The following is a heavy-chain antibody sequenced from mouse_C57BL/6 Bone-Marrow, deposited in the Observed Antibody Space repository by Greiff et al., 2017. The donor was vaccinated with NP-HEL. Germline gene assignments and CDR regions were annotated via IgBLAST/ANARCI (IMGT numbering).Heavy chain of an antibody. J-gene: IGHJ2*01. CDR1: GYTFTSYW. Sequence: QVHVKQPGAELVKPGASVKVSCKASGYTFTSYWMHWVKQRPGQGLEWIGRIHPSDSDTNYNQKFKGKATLTVDNSSSTAYMQLSSLTSEDSAVYYCAIGDDYDYFDDWGQGTTLTVSS. CDR3: AIGDDYDYFDD. CDR2: IHPSDSDT. V-gene: IGHV1-74*01. D-gene: IGHD2-4*01.